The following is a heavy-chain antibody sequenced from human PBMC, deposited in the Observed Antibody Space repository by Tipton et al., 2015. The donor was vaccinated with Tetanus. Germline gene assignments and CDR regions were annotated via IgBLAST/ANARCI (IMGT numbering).Heavy chain of an antibody. CDR2: ISAYNGIA. CDR1: GFTFTSYG. Sequence: QLVQSGAEVKKPGASVKVSCKTSGFTFTSYGFSWVRQAPGQGLEWMGWISAYNGIANYAQKLQDRVTMTTETSTTTAYLELRSLKSDDTAVYFCARRGYSSGFDYWGQGTLVTVSS. D-gene: IGHD6-19*01. V-gene: IGHV1-18*04. CDR3: ARRGYSSGFDY. J-gene: IGHJ4*02.